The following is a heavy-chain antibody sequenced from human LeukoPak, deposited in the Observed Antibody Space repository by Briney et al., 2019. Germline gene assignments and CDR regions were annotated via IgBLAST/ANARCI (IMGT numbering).Heavy chain of an antibody. CDR2: IYYSGST. CDR3: ARDGSGWSGWFDP. J-gene: IGHJ5*02. D-gene: IGHD6-19*01. V-gene: IGHV4-59*01. CDR1: GGSINSYY. Sequence: SETLSLTCTVSGGSINSYYCSWIRQSPGKGLEWIGYIYYSGSTNYNPCLKSRVTISVDTSKNQFSLKLTSVTAADTAVYYCARDGSGWSGWFDPWGQGTLVTVSS.